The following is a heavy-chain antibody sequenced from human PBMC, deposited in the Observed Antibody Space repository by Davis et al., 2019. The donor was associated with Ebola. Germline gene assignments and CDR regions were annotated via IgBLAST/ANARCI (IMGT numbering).Heavy chain of an antibody. V-gene: IGHV3-23*01. CDR2: ISGSGDDT. D-gene: IGHD6-19*01. J-gene: IGHJ3*02. Sequence: GESLKISCAASGFTFSSYAMNWVRQAPGKGLEWVSSISGSGDDTYYADSVKGRFTVSRDNSKNTLYLQMNSLRAEDTAVYYCARGVMKPVAGTGYAFDIWGQGTVVTVSS. CDR1: GFTFSSYA. CDR3: ARGVMKPVAGTGYAFDI.